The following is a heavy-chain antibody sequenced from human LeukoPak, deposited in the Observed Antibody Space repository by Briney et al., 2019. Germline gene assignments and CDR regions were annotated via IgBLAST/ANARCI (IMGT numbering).Heavy chain of an antibody. CDR1: GYTFTSYW. CDR3: ARRDSSGAHDAFDI. Sequence: GASVKVSCKASGYTFTSYWIGWVRQMPGKGLEWMGIIYPGDSDTRYSPSFQGQVTISADKSISTAYLQWSSLKASDTAMYYCARRDSSGAHDAFDIWGQGTMVTVSS. J-gene: IGHJ3*02. D-gene: IGHD3-22*01. V-gene: IGHV5-51*01. CDR2: IYPGDSDT.